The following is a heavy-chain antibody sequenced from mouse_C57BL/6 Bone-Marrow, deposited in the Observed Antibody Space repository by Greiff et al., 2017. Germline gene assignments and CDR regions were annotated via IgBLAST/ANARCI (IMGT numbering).Heavy chain of an antibody. D-gene: IGHD2-3*01. CDR1: GFTFSDYY. CDR3: ARHSDGIAY. CDR2: ISNGGGST. V-gene: IGHV5-12*01. Sequence: EVKLVESGGGLVQPGGSLKLSCAASGFTFSDYYMYWVRQTPEKRLEWVAYISNGGGSTYYPDTVKGRFTISRDNAKNTLYLQMSRLKSEDTAMYYCARHSDGIAYWGQGTLVTVSA. J-gene: IGHJ3*01.